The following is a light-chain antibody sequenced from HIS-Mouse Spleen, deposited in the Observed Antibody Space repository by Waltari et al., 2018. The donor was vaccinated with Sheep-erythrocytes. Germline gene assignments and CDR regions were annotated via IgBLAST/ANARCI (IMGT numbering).Light chain of an antibody. V-gene: IGKV1-39*01. CDR3: QQSYSTPPLT. CDR1: QSISSY. J-gene: IGKJ4*01. CDR2: AAS. Sequence: DIQMTQSPSSLSASVGDRVTRTCRASQSISSYLNWDQQKPGKAPKLLIYAASSLQSGVPSRFSGSGSGTDFTLTISSLQPEDFATYYCQQSYSTPPLTFGGGTKVEIK.